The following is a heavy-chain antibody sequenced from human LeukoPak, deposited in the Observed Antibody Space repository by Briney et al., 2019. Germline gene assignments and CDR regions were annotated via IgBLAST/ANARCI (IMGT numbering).Heavy chain of an antibody. CDR1: GFTFSSYG. V-gene: IGHV3-30*18. Sequence: GRSLRLSCAASGFTFSSYGMHWVRQAPGKGLEWVAVISYDGSNKYYADSVKGRFTISRDNSKNTLYLQMNSLRVEDTAVYYCAKSAEGYSHGRTYFDYWGQGTLVTVSS. CDR3: AKSAEGYSHGRTYFDY. CDR2: ISYDGSNK. J-gene: IGHJ4*01. D-gene: IGHD5-18*01.